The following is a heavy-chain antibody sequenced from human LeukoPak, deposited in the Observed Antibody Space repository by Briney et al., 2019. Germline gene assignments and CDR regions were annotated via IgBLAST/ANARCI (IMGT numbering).Heavy chain of an antibody. Sequence: ASVKVSCKSSGYTFTTYGITWVRQAPGQGLEWMGWISANNKDRKYAQNFQDRVTLTTDTSTSTAYMDLRSLRSDDTAIYYCTRDSAYGSGKAFDIWGQGTMVTVSS. CDR2: ISANNKDR. CDR1: GYTFTTYG. V-gene: IGHV1-18*01. CDR3: TRDSAYGSGKAFDI. J-gene: IGHJ3*02. D-gene: IGHD3-10*01.